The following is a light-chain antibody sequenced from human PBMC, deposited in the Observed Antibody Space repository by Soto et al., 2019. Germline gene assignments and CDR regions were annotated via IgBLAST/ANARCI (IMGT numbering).Light chain of an antibody. J-gene: IGLJ1*01. CDR3: SSSTSSSAYYV. Sequence: HSVLTQPASVSGSPGQSITISCTGTSSNVGGYNYVSWYQQHPGKAPKRMIYDVSNRPSGVSNRFSGSKSGNTASLTISGLQAEDEADYYCSSSTSSSAYYVFGTGTTVTVL. CDR1: SSNVGGYNY. CDR2: DVS. V-gene: IGLV2-14*01.